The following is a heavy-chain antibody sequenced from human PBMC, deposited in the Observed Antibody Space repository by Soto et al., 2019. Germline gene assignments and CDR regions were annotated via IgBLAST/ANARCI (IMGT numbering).Heavy chain of an antibody. V-gene: IGHV4-31*03. J-gene: IGHJ4*02. CDR3: ARGTDSSSWHFDY. D-gene: IGHD6-13*01. CDR2: IYYSGST. Sequence: SETLSLTCTVSGGSISSGDYYWTWIRQHPGKGLEWIGYIYYSGSTYYNPSLKSRVTISVDTSKNQFSLKLSSVTAADTAVYYCARGTDSSSWHFDYWGQGTLVTVSS. CDR1: GGSISSGDYY.